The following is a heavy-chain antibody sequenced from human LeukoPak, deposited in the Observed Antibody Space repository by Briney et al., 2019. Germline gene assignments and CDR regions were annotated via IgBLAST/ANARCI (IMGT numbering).Heavy chain of an antibody. Sequence: ASAKVSCKASGGTFSSYAISWVRQAPGQGLEWMGGIIPIFGTANYAQKFQGRVTITTDESTSTAYMELSSLRSEDTAVYYCARDQGSGFDYWGQGTLVTVSS. V-gene: IGHV1-69*05. CDR3: ARDQGSGFDY. J-gene: IGHJ4*02. D-gene: IGHD6-19*01. CDR2: IIPIFGTA. CDR1: GGTFSSYA.